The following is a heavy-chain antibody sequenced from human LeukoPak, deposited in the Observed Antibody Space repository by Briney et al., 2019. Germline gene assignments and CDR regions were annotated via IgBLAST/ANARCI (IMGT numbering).Heavy chain of an antibody. D-gene: IGHD1-26*01. J-gene: IGHJ4*02. V-gene: IGHV4-59*08. CDR2: IYYTGST. Sequence: SETLSLTCTVSGGSISNSYWSWIRQPPGKGLEWIGYIYYTGSTTYNPSLKSRVTISVDTSKNQFSLKLSSVTAADTAVYYCAGHEREVGVHFDYWGQGTLVTVSS. CDR3: AGHEREVGVHFDY. CDR1: GGSISNSY.